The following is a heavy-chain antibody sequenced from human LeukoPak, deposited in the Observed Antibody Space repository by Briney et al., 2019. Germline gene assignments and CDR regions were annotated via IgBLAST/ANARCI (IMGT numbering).Heavy chain of an antibody. J-gene: IGHJ6*02. Sequence: GGSLRLSCTASGFTFGDYAMSWVRQAPGRGLEWVGFIRSKAYGGTTEYAASVKGRFTISRDDSKSIAYPQMNSLKTEDTAVYYCTRWVQLWSPYYYYYGMDVWGQGTTVTVSS. CDR3: TRWVQLWSPYYYYYGMDV. CDR1: GFTFGDYA. V-gene: IGHV3-49*04. D-gene: IGHD5-18*01. CDR2: IRSKAYGGTT.